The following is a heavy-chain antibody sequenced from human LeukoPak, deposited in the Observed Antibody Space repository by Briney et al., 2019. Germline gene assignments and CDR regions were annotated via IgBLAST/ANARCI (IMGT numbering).Heavy chain of an antibody. Sequence: ASVKVSCKASGYTFTSYGISWVRQAPGQGLEWMGWISAYNGYTNYAQKLQGRVTMTTDTSTSTAYMELRSLRSDDTAVYYCARASGPIWFGELLDYYYYGMDVWGQGTTVTVSS. CDR2: ISAYNGYT. V-gene: IGHV1-18*01. D-gene: IGHD3-10*01. CDR1: GYTFTSYG. CDR3: ARASGPIWFGELLDYYYYGMDV. J-gene: IGHJ6*02.